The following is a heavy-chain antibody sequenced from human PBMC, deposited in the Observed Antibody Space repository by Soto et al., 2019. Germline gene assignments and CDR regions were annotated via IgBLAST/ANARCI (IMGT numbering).Heavy chain of an antibody. CDR1: EVTCGSYD. CDR2: IGTAGDT. Sequence: SIRVSCSAAEVTCGSYDMHWVRQATGKGLEWVSAIGTAGDTYYPGSVKGRFTISRENAKNSLYLQMNSLRAEDTAVYYCARDRAFDIWGHGTMVTVSS. J-gene: IGHJ3*02. V-gene: IGHV3-13*01. CDR3: ARDRAFDI.